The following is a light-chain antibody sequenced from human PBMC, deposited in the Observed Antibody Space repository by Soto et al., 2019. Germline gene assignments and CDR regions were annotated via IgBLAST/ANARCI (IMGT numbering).Light chain of an antibody. Sequence: IQMTQSPSTLSASIGDRVTITCRASQSVSAWLAWYQQKPGKAPKFLMYAASSLQSGVPSRFSGSGSGTDFTLTISSLQPEDFATYYCLQDYNYPWTFGQGTKVEIK. CDR1: QSVSAW. CDR2: AAS. J-gene: IGKJ1*01. V-gene: IGKV1-6*02. CDR3: LQDYNYPWT.